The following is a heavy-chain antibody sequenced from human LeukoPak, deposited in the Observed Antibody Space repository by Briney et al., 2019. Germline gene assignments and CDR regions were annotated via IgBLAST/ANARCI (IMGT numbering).Heavy chain of an antibody. D-gene: IGHD3-22*01. Sequence: GGSLRLSCAASGFTVSSNYMSWVRQAPGKGLEWVAFIRYDGSNKYYADSVKGRFTVSRDNSKNTLFLQMNSLRAEDTAVYYCAKAQYYYDSSGSHAFDIWGQGTTVTVSS. V-gene: IGHV3-30*02. J-gene: IGHJ3*02. CDR1: GFTVSSNY. CDR3: AKAQYYYDSSGSHAFDI. CDR2: IRYDGSNK.